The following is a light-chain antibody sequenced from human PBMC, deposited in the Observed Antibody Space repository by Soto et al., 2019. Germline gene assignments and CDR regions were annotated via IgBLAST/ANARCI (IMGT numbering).Light chain of an antibody. CDR1: QSFSSY. CDR3: QQSYSTAWT. V-gene: IGKV1-39*01. Sequence: DIQMTQSPSSLSASVGDRVTITCRASQSFSSYLNWYQQKPGKAPKLLIYAASSLQSGVPSRFSGSESGTDFTLTISSLQPEDFATYYCQQSYSTAWTFGQGTKVEIK. J-gene: IGKJ1*01. CDR2: AAS.